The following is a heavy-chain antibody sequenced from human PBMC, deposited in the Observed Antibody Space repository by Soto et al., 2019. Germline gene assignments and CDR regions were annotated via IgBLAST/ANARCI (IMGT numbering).Heavy chain of an antibody. D-gene: IGHD6-13*01. CDR1: GFTFRSYG. CDR3: ARSQYSSSWYPFDY. V-gene: IGHV3-33*08. CDR2: IYYDGSNK. J-gene: IGHJ4*02. Sequence: AGGALRLSCGGSGFTFRSYGLHWVRQAPGKGLEWVAVIYYDGSNKYYADSVKGRFTISRDNSKNTLYLQMNSLRAEDTAVFYCARSQYSSSWYPFDYWGQGTLVTVSS.